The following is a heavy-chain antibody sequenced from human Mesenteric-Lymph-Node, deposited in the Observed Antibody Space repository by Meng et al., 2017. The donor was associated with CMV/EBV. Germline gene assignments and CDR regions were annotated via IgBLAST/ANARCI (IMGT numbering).Heavy chain of an antibody. CDR2: ISATGCST. J-gene: IGHJ4*02. D-gene: IGHD7-27*01. CDR3: VKGWQNLGDY. CDR1: GFIFTNFA. Sequence: GESLKISCAASGFIFTNFAMSWVRQAPGKGLEWVSAISATGCSTYSADSVKGRLTISRDNSESTLYLQMNSLTAEDTAIYYCVKGWQNLGDYWGQGTLVTVSS. V-gene: IGHV3-23*01.